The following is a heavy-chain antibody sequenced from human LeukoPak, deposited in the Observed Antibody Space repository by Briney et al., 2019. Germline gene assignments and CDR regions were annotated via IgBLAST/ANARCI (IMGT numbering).Heavy chain of an antibody. Sequence: SETLPLTSTVSGGSISSSYWIWFGQPPGKGLEWIGYTIYSGRTNYNPSLKSRVTISVDTSQSQFSLKLSSVTAADTAGYYCARGWRLPFFDSCGEGTLVTVSS. CDR2: TIYSGRT. CDR1: GGSISSSY. D-gene: IGHD1-1*01. V-gene: IGHV4-59*12. CDR3: ARGWRLPFFDS. J-gene: IGHJ4*02.